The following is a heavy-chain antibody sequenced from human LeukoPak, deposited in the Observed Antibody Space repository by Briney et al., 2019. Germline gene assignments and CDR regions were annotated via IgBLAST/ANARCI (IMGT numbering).Heavy chain of an antibody. CDR2: IYTSGST. J-gene: IGHJ4*02. CDR3: ARHTEARTLDY. D-gene: IGHD6-6*01. CDR1: GGSISSYY. Sequence: SETLSLTCTVSGGSISSYYWSWIRQPPGKGLEWIGYIYTSGSTNYNPSLKSRVTISVDPSKNQFSLKLRSVTAADTAVYYCARHTEARTLDYWGQGTLVTVSS. V-gene: IGHV4-4*09.